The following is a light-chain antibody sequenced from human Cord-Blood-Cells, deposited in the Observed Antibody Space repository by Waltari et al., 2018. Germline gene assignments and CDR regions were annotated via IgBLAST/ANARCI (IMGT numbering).Light chain of an antibody. CDR3: QQRSNWPT. J-gene: IGKJ1*01. V-gene: IGKV3-11*01. CDR1: QSVSSY. Sequence: EIVLTQSPATLSLSPGERATLSCRASQSVSSYLAWYQQKPGQAPRLLNYDASNRATGIAARFSGSASGTDFTLTISSLEPEDFAVYYCQQRSNWPTFGQGTKVEIK. CDR2: DAS.